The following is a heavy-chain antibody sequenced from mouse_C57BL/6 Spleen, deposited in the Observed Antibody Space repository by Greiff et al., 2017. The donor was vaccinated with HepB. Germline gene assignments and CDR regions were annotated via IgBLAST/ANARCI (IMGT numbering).Heavy chain of an antibody. V-gene: IGHV5-17*01. J-gene: IGHJ2*01. CDR1: GFTFSDYG. D-gene: IGHD4-1*01. Sequence: EVKVVESGGGLVKPGGSLKLSCAASGFTFSDYGMHWVRQAPEKGLEWVAYISSGSSTIYYADTVKGRFTISRDNAKNTLFLQMTSLRSEDTAMYYCARSWDDYFDYWGQGTTLTVSS. CDR3: ARSWDDYFDY. CDR2: ISSGSSTI.